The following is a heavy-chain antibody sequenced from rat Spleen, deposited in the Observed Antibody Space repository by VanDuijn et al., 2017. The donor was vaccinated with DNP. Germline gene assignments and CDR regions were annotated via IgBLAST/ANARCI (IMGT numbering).Heavy chain of an antibody. Sequence: EVQLVESGGGLVQPGGSLKLSCVASGFTFSSYWMYWIRQAPGKGLEWVASIDTDGGSTYYRDSVKGRFTISRDNAKSTLYLQMDSLRSEDTATYYCARRAGSSFDYWGQGVMVTVSS. CDR1: GFTFSSYW. CDR2: IDTDGGST. J-gene: IGHJ2*01. D-gene: IGHD4-1*01. V-gene: IGHV5-58*01. CDR3: ARRAGSSFDY.